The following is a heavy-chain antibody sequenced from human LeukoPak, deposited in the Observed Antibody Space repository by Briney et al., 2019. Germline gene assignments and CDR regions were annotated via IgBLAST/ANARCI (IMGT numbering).Heavy chain of an antibody. CDR2: INHSGST. V-gene: IGHV4-34*01. J-gene: IGHJ2*01. CDR1: GGSFSGYY. CDR3: ATIRDTALRYWYFDL. D-gene: IGHD5-18*01. Sequence: SETLSLTCAVYGGSFSGYYWSWIRQPPGKGLEWIGEINHSGSTNYNPYLKSRVTISVDTSKNQFSLKLSSVTAADTAVYYCATIRDTALRYWYFDLWGRGTLVIVSS.